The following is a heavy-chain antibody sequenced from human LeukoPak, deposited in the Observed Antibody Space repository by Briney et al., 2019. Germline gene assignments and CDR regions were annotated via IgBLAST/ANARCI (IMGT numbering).Heavy chain of an antibody. CDR2: ISYDGSNK. J-gene: IGHJ4*02. Sequence: GGSLRLSCAASGFTFSSYAMHWVRQAPGKGLEWVAVISYDGSNKYYADSVKGRFTISRDNSKNTLYLQMNSLRAEDTAVYYCARDPDYYDSSGYCVYWGQGTLVTVSS. D-gene: IGHD3-22*01. CDR1: GFTFSSYA. CDR3: ARDPDYYDSSGYCVY. V-gene: IGHV3-30-3*01.